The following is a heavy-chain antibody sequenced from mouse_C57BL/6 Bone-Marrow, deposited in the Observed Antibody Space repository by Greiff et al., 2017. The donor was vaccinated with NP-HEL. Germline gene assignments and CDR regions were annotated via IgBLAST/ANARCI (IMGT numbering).Heavy chain of an antibody. CDR1: GYTFTSYW. Sequence: QVQLQQPGAELVKPGASVKLSCKASGYTFTSYWMHWVKQRPGQGLEWIGMIHPNSGSTNYNEKFKSKATLTVDKSSSTAYMQLSSLTSEDSAVYYCARRRPCDGYYVGWYFDVWGTGTTVTVSS. CDR3: ARRRPCDGYYVGWYFDV. D-gene: IGHD2-3*01. V-gene: IGHV1-64*01. J-gene: IGHJ1*03. CDR2: IHPNSGST.